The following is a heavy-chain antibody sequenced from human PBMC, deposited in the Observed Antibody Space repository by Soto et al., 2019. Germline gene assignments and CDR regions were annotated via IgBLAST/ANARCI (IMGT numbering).Heavy chain of an antibody. CDR2: ISAYNGNT. V-gene: IGHV1-18*01. J-gene: IGHJ4*02. CDR3: AREAPPLFD. Sequence: QVQLVQSGAEVKKPGASVKVSCKASGYTFTTYAISWVRQAPGQGLEWMGWISAYNGNTNHAQKLQGRVTMTTDTSTSTGYMELRGLRSDDTAVYYCAREAPPLFDWGQGTLVTVSS. D-gene: IGHD3-10*02. CDR1: GYTFTTYA.